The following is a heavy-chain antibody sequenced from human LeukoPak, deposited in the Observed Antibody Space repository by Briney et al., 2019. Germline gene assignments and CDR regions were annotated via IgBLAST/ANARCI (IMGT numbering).Heavy chain of an antibody. D-gene: IGHD3-10*01. Sequence: PSETLSLTCTVSGGSVSSGSYYWSWIRQPPGKGLEWIGYIYYSGSTNYNPSLKRRVTILLDKSKNQFSLNLTSVTAADTALYYCARWDSLVRGYYALDVWGKGTTVTVSS. CDR3: ARWDSLVRGYYALDV. J-gene: IGHJ6*04. CDR2: IYYSGST. V-gene: IGHV4-61*01. CDR1: GGSVSSGSYY.